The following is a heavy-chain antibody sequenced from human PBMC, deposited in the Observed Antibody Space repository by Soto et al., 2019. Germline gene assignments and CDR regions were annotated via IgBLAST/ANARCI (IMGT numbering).Heavy chain of an antibody. J-gene: IGHJ4*02. D-gene: IGHD6-25*01. V-gene: IGHV4-59*01. Sequence: PXGTLSLTCSVSGVSISSYFWSWIRQAPGRGLEWIGYTYHRGSTNYSPSLKSRVAISLDTSENQFSLKVNSVTAADTAVYYCARIGGYHGPLDYWGQGTPVPVSS. CDR3: ARIGGYHGPLDY. CDR2: TYHRGST. CDR1: GVSISSYF.